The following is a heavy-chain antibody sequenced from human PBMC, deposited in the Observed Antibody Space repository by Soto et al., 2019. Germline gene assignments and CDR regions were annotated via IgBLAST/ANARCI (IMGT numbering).Heavy chain of an antibody. CDR2: IYYSGST. CDR1: GGSISSYY. J-gene: IGHJ5*02. Sequence: SETLSLTCTVSGGSISSYYWSWIRQPPGKGLEWIGYIYYSGSTNYNPSLKSRVTISVDTSKNRYSLKLSSVTAADTAVYYCARDLSGDWFDPWGQGTLVTVSS. CDR3: ARDLSGDWFDP. D-gene: IGHD1-26*01. V-gene: IGHV4-59*01.